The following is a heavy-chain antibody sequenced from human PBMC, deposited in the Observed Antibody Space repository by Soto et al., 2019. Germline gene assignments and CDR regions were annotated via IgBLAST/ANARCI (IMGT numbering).Heavy chain of an antibody. V-gene: IGHV3-30*18. CDR3: AKPRGYYYDSSGYRYYFDY. CDR1: GFTFSSYG. J-gene: IGHJ4*02. CDR2: ISYDGSNK. D-gene: IGHD3-22*01. Sequence: QVQLVESGGGVVQPGRSLRLSCAASGFTFSSYGMHWVRQAPGKGLEWVAVISYDGSNKYYADSVKGRFTISRDNSKNTLYLQMNSLRGEDTAVYYCAKPRGYYYDSSGYRYYFDYWGQGTLVTVSS.